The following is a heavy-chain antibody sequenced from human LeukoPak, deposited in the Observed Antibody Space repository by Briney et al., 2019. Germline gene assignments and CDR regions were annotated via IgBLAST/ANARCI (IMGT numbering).Heavy chain of an antibody. V-gene: IGHV4-39*07. CDR2: IYYSEST. CDR1: GGSISSSSYY. J-gene: IGHJ4*02. CDR3: ARDSIMITFGGVDY. D-gene: IGHD3-16*01. Sequence: PSETLSLTCTVSGGSISSSSYYWGWIRQPPGKGLEWIGSIYYSESTYYNPSLKSRVTISVDTSKNQFSLKLSSVTAADTAVYYCARDSIMITFGGVDYWGQGTLVTVSS.